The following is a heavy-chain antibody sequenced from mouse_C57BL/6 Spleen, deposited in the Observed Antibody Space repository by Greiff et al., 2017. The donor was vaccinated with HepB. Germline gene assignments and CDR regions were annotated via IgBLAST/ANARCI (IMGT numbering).Heavy chain of an antibody. Sequence: VQLKESGPGLVKPSQSLSLTCSVTGYSITSGYYWNWIRQFPGNKLEWMGYISYDGSNNYNPSLKNRISITRDTSKNQFFLKLNSVTTEDTATYYCASHYDGYAMDYWGQGTSVTVSS. CDR3: ASHYDGYAMDY. CDR1: GYSITSGYY. D-gene: IGHD1-2*01. V-gene: IGHV3-6*01. J-gene: IGHJ4*01. CDR2: ISYDGSN.